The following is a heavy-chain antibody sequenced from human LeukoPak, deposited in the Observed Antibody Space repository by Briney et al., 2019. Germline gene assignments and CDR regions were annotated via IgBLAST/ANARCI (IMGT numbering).Heavy chain of an antibody. J-gene: IGHJ3*02. CDR3: ARGPYSSSWYGVDAFDI. Sequence: SETLSLTCTVSGGSISSYYWSWIRQPPGKGLEWIGYIYYSGSTNYNPSLKSRVTISVGTSKNQFSLKLSSVTAADTAVYYCARGPYSSSWYGVDAFDIWGQGTMVTVSS. D-gene: IGHD6-13*01. CDR1: GGSISSYY. V-gene: IGHV4-59*01. CDR2: IYYSGST.